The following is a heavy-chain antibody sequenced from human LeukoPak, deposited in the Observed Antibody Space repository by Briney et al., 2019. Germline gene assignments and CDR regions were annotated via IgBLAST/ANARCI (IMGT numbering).Heavy chain of an antibody. J-gene: IGHJ4*02. D-gene: IGHD5-12*01. CDR3: ARAWYSGYEFDY. CDR1: GYSFTTSW. Sequence: GASLKISCKASGYSFTTSWIGWVRQMPGKGLERMGIIFPSDSDTRYSPSFQGQVTISADKSISTAYLQWSSLKASDTAMYYCARAWYSGYEFDYWGQGTLVTVPS. CDR2: IFPSDSDT. V-gene: IGHV5-51*01.